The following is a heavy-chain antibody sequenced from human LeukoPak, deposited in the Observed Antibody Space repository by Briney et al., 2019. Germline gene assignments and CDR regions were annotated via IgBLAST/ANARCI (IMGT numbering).Heavy chain of an antibody. CDR2: ISSTSSFI. V-gene: IGHV3-21*01. D-gene: IGHD2-15*01. J-gene: IGHJ4*03. CDR1: GFTFSAYS. CDR3: ATPRTYYCSETSCYFDH. Sequence: PGGSLRLSCAASGFTFSAYSIHWVRQAPGKGLEWVSSISSTSSFIFYADPVKGRFTISRDNADNSLYLQMNSLRAEDTAVYYCATPRTYYCSETSCYFDHWGQGTLVTVSS.